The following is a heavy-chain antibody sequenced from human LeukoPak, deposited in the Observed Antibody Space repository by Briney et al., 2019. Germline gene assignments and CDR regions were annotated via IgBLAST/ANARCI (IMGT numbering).Heavy chain of an antibody. CDR2: IYYSGST. CDR1: GGSISSYY. D-gene: IGHD6-13*01. V-gene: IGHV4-59*01. Sequence: SETLSLTCTVSGGSISSYYWSWIRQPPGKGLEWIGYIYYSGSTNYNPSLKSRVTISVDTSKSQFSLKLSSVTAADTAVYYCARFGYSSSWYRDYYYYYYGMDVWGQGTTVTVSS. CDR3: ARFGYSSSWYRDYYYYYYGMDV. J-gene: IGHJ6*02.